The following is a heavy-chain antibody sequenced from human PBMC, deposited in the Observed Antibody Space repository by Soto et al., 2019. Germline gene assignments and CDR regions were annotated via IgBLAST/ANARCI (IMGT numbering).Heavy chain of an antibody. CDR1: GYTFTSYG. CDR2: ISAYNGNT. J-gene: IGHJ6*02. CDR3: ARDLIAAAGSPARYYYYYGMDV. D-gene: IGHD6-13*01. V-gene: IGHV1-18*01. Sequence: GASVKVSCKASGYTFTSYGISWVRQAPGQGLEWMGWISAYNGNTNYAQKLQGRVTMTTDTSTSTAYMELRSLRSDDTAVYYCARDLIAAAGSPARYYYYYGMDVWGQGTTVTVSS.